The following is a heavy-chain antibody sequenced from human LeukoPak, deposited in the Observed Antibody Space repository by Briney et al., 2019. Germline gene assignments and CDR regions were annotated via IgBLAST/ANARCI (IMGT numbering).Heavy chain of an antibody. V-gene: IGHV4-34*01. D-gene: IGHD4-23*01. J-gene: IGHJ2*01. CDR3: ARGGNRWHHGYFDL. Sequence: PSETLSLTCAVYGGSFSGYYWSWIRQPPGKGLEWIGEINHSGSTNYNPSLKSRVTISVDTSKNQFSLKLSSVTAADTAVYYCARGGNRWHHGYFDLWGRGTLVTVSS. CDR2: INHSGST. CDR1: GGSFSGYY.